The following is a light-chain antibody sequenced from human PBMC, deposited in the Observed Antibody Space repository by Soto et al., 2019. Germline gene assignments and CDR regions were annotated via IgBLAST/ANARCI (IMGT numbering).Light chain of an antibody. V-gene: IGLV2-23*01. J-gene: IGLJ1*01. CDR3: CSYAGSGSYV. CDR2: EGS. CDR1: SSDVGSYHL. Sequence: QSALTQPASVSGSPGQSITISCTGTSSDVGSYHLVSWYQQHPGKAPKFMIYEGSQRPSGVSNRFSGSKSGNTASLTISGLQAEDEADYYCCSYAGSGSYVFGTGTKVTVL.